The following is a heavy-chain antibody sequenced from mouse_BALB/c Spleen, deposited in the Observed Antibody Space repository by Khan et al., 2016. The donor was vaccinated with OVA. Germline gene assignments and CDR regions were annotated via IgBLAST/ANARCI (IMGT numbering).Heavy chain of an antibody. CDR3: ARDYGGSFAY. CDR2: ISYGGNT. V-gene: IGHV3-2*02. D-gene: IGHD1-1*02. J-gene: IGHJ3*01. CDR1: GYSFTNYAT. Sequence: EVQLQESGADLVKPGESLNLSCTVTGYSFTNYATCWVIRNLARSQLGLVAIISYGGNTNYNPTLKGRFTITRDKSKNPFYLQLNCVTTEDTAMFYCARDYGGSFAYWGQGTLVTVSA.